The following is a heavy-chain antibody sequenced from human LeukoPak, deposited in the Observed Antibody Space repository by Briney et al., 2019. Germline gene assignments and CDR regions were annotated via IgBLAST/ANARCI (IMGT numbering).Heavy chain of an antibody. CDR1: GGSLSDYF. CDR3: ARERVGGNRRDDSSI. J-gene: IGHJ3*02. D-gene: IGHD1/OR15-1a*01. CDR2: INDSGST. Sequence: SETLSLTCAVHGGSLSDYFWAWIRQPPGKGLEWIGEINDSGSTNYSPSVRSRVTISIDTSKNQFSLKLSSVTAADTAVYYCARERVGGNRRDDSSIWAQGTMVTVSS. V-gene: IGHV4-34*01.